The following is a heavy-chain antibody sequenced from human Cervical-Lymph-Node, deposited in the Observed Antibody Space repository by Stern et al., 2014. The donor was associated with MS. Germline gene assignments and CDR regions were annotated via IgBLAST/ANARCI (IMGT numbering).Heavy chain of an antibody. D-gene: IGHD3-10*01. Sequence: EVQLVESGGGLVQPGGSLRLSCAASGFTFSSYWMHWVRQAPGKGLVWVSRIDSDGSTTNYADSVKGRFTISRDNAKNTLYLQMNSLRAEDTAVYYCARAISAMVRGVTDYWGQGTLVTVSS. CDR2: IDSDGSTT. V-gene: IGHV3-74*02. J-gene: IGHJ4*02. CDR3: ARAISAMVRGVTDY. CDR1: GFTFSSYW.